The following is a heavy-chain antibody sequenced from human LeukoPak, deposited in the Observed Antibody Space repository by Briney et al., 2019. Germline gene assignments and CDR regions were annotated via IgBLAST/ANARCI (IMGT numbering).Heavy chain of an antibody. V-gene: IGHV1-58*02. CDR3: AAGSPDPYYYYGMDV. CDR1: GFTFTSSA. Sequence: ASVKVSCKASGFTFTSSAMQWVRQARGQRLEWIGWIVVGSGNTNYAQKFQEGVTITRDMSTSTAYMELSSLRSEDTAVYYCAAGSPDPYYYYGMDVWGQGTTVTVSS. D-gene: IGHD1-14*01. J-gene: IGHJ6*02. CDR2: IVVGSGNT.